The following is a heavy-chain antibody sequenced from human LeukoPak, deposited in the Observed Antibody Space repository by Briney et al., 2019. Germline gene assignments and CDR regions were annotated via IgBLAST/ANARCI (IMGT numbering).Heavy chain of an antibody. CDR3: ARSYQFDILTGYVYYFDY. CDR2: ISSSSSYI. Sequence: GGSLRLSCAASGFTFSSYSMNWVRQAPGKGLEWVSSISSSSSYIYYADSVKGRFTISRDNAKNSLYLQMNSLRAEDTAVYYCARSYQFDILTGYVYYFDYWGQGTLVTVSS. J-gene: IGHJ4*02. CDR1: GFTFSSYS. V-gene: IGHV3-21*01. D-gene: IGHD3-9*01.